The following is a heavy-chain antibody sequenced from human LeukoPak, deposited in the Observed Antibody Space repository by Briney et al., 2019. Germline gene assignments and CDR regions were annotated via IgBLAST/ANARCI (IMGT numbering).Heavy chain of an antibody. Sequence: PGRSLRLSCAASGFTFSSNYMSWVRQAPGKGLEWVSVIYSGGSTYYADSVKGRFTISRDNSKNTLYLQMNSLRAEDTAVYYCAREILWFGEGNWFDPWGQGTLVTVSS. J-gene: IGHJ5*02. CDR3: AREILWFGEGNWFDP. CDR1: GFTFSSNY. D-gene: IGHD3-10*01. V-gene: IGHV3-66*01. CDR2: IYSGGST.